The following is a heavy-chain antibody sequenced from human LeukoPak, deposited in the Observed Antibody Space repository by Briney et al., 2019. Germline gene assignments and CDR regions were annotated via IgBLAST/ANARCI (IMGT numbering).Heavy chain of an antibody. CDR3: ARGPQYYDFWSGYSEFDY. J-gene: IGHJ4*02. D-gene: IGHD3-3*01. Sequence: SETLSLTCAVYGGSFSGYYWSWIRQPPGKGLEWIEEINHSGSTNYNPSLKSRVTISVDTSKNQFSLKLSSVTAADTAVYYCARGPQYYDFWSGYSEFDYWGQGTLVTVSS. V-gene: IGHV4-34*01. CDR2: INHSGST. CDR1: GGSFSGYY.